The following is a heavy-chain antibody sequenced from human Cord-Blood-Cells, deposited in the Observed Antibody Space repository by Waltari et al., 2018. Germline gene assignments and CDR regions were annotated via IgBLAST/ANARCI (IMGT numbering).Heavy chain of an antibody. V-gene: IGHV3-30*02. J-gene: IGHJ4*02. CDR1: GFTFSSYG. CDR2: IRYDGSNK. D-gene: IGHD3-3*01. Sequence: QVQLVESGGGVVQPGGSLRLSCAASGFTFSSYGMHWVRQAPGKGVGWVAFIRYDGSNKYYADSVKGRFTISRDNSKNTLYLQMNSLRAEDTAVYYCAKGAIWSGYLYWGQGTLVTVSS. CDR3: AKGAIWSGYLY.